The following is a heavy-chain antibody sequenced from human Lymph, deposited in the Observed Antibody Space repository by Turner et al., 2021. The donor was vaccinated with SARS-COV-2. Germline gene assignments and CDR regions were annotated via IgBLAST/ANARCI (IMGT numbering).Heavy chain of an antibody. CDR3: ARGSGSYLSAFDI. CDR1: GFTFSTYA. CDR2: ISYDGFNK. Sequence: QVQLVESGGGVVQPGRSPRLSCAASGFTFSTYAIHWVRQAPGKGLEWVAVISYDGFNKYYSDSVKGQFTISRDNSKNTLYLQMSSLRAEDTAVYYCARGSGSYLSAFDIWGQGTMVTVSS. J-gene: IGHJ3*02. V-gene: IGHV3-30*04. D-gene: IGHD1-26*01.